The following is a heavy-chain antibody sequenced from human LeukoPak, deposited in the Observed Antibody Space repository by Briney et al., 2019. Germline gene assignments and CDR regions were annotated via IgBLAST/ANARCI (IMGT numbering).Heavy chain of an antibody. V-gene: IGHV3-30*02. CDR2: IRYDGSNI. CDR3: AHTSTGWYYFDH. J-gene: IGHJ4*02. D-gene: IGHD6-19*01. Sequence: GGSLRLSCAASGFTFSGYGMHWVRQAPGKGPEWVAFIRYDGSNIYYADSVKGRFTISRDSSKNTLYLQMNSLRAEDTAVYLCAHTSTGWYYFDHWGQGTLVTVSS. CDR1: GFTFSGYG.